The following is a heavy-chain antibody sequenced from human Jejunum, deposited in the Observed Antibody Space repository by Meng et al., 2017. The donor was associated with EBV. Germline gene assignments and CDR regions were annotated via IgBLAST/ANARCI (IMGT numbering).Heavy chain of an antibody. J-gene: IGHJ5*02. V-gene: IGHV1-46*01. Sequence: HGQVVESGGEVKKPGASVKVCCKVSGDTFTRYYMHWVRQAPGQGLEWMGIINPTGDSTTYAEKFQGRLTMTRDTSTTTAYMELSSLRSEDTAVYYCAGGMTIRQIWFYPWGQGTLVTVSS. CDR3: AGGMTIRQIWFYP. D-gene: IGHD5-24*01. CDR2: INPTGDST. CDR1: GDTFTRYY.